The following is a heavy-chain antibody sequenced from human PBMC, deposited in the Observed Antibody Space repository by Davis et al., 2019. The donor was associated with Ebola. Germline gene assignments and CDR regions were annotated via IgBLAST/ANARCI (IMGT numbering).Heavy chain of an antibody. CDR2: IYRDGRT. Sequence: GGSLRLSCSASGFTFSSYNMNWVRQAPGKGLEWVSVIYRDGRTYHADSVKGRFTISRDNSKNTVYLQMNSLRAEDTAVYYCTRHVSGDFWYFDLWGRGTLVTVSS. CDR3: TRHVSGDFWYFDL. J-gene: IGHJ2*01. CDR1: GFTFSSYN. D-gene: IGHD1-14*01. V-gene: IGHV3-66*04.